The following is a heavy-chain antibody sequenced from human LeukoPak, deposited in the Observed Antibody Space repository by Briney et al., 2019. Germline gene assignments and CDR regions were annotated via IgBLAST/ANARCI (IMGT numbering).Heavy chain of an antibody. Sequence: GASLRLSCAASGFTFSSYAMSWVRQAPGKGLEWVAVISYDGSNKYYADSVKGRFTISRDNSKNTLYLQMNSLRAEDTAVYYCAKDDIVVVPAAIREYYFDYWGQGTLVTVSS. J-gene: IGHJ4*02. D-gene: IGHD2-2*01. CDR1: GFTFSSYA. V-gene: IGHV3-30*18. CDR2: ISYDGSNK. CDR3: AKDDIVVVPAAIREYYFDY.